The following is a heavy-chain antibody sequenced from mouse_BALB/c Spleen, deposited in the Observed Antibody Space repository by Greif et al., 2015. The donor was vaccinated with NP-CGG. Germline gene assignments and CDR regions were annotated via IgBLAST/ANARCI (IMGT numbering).Heavy chain of an antibody. D-gene: IGHD2-1*01. CDR1: GFTFSDYY. CDR3: ARDGDGKLDY. V-gene: IGHV5-4*02. CDR2: ISDGGSYT. Sequence: EVMLVESGGGLVKPGGSLKLSCAASGFTFSDYYMYWVRQTPEKRLEWVATISDGGSYTYYPDSVKGRFTISRDNAKNNLYLQMSSLKSEDTAMYYCARDGDGKLDYWGQGTTLTVSS. J-gene: IGHJ2*01.